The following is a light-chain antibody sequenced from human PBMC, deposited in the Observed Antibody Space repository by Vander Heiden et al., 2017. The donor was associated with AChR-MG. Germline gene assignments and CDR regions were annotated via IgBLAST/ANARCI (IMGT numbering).Light chain of an antibody. CDR3: QEASSFPRT. J-gene: IGKJ1*01. Sequence: IQLTQTPSSVSASVGDRVTITCRGSQGSNSWLIWYQQKPGKGPKLLIHAASTLQSGVPSRFSGSGSGTYFTLTISSLQSEDFGTYYCQEASSFPRTFGQGTKVEMK. CDR2: AAS. V-gene: IGKV1-12*01. CDR1: QGSNSW.